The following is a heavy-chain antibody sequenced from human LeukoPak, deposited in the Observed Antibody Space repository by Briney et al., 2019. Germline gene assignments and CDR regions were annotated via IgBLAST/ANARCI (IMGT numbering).Heavy chain of an antibody. D-gene: IGHD2-8*01. J-gene: IGHJ4*02. CDR1: GFTFSSYW. CDR3: ARDVRGYCTNGVCFFDY. V-gene: IGHV3-7*01. CDR2: IKQDGSEK. Sequence: GGSLRLSCAASGFTFSSYWMSWVRQAPGKGLEWVANIKQDGSEKYYVDSVKGRFTISRDNAKNSLYLQMNSLRAEDTAVYYCARDVRGYCTNGVCFFDYWGQGTLVTVSS.